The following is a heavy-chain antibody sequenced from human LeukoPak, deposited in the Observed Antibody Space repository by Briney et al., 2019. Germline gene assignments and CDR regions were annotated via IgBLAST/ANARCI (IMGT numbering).Heavy chain of an antibody. Sequence: GGSLRLSCAASGFTFSSYSMNWVRQAPGKGLEWVSSISSSSSYIYYADSVKGRFTISRDNAKNSLYLQMNSLRAEDTAVYYCARGFSGGIATPPKEAYYSDYWGQGTLVTVSS. CDR3: ARGFSGGIATPPKEAYYSDY. D-gene: IGHD2-21*01. CDR2: ISSSSSYI. J-gene: IGHJ4*02. CDR1: GFTFSSYS. V-gene: IGHV3-21*01.